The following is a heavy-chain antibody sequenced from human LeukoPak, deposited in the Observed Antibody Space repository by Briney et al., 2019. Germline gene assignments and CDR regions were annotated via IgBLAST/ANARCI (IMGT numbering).Heavy chain of an antibody. CDR1: VFPFSNCA. CDR2: LSGRGDST. J-gene: IGHJ4*02. CDR3: SKYMSSAQ. Sequence: GRSLRLSYASSVFPFSNCAMRWVPQAPGKGRECGTDLSGRGDSTYCADSLKGRLTIYRDNSHNSLFLLKNTLRAEHGAVFYCSKYMSSAQWGQGTLVTVSS. V-gene: IGHV3-23*01. D-gene: IGHD6-19*01.